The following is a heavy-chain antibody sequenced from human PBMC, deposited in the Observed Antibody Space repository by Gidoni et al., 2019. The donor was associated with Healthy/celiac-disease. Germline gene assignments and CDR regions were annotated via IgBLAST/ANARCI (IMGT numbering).Heavy chain of an antibody. Sequence: QVQLQESGPGLVKPSQTLSLTCTVSGGSISSGGYYWSWIRQHPGKGLEWIGYIYYSGSTYDNPSRKSRVTISVDTSKNQFSLKLSSVTAADTAVYYCARSETLAAAGKKNYYYYYMDVWGKGTTVTVSS. CDR3: ARSETLAAAGKKNYYYYYMDV. CDR1: GGSISSGGYY. J-gene: IGHJ6*03. V-gene: IGHV4-31*03. D-gene: IGHD6-13*01. CDR2: IYYSGST.